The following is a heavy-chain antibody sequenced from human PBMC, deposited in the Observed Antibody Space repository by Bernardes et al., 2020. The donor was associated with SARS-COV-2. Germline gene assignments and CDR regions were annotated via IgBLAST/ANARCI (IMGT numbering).Heavy chain of an antibody. CDR3: ARILSGRQFDL. CDR1: GYSFTRYW. Sequence: GEYLKSSGKGSGYSFTRYWIAWVRPMPGKGLEWMGIIYPGDSDTRYSPSFEGQVTISADKSISVAYLQWSSLKASDTAMYYCARILSGRQFDLWGQGTLVTVSS. J-gene: IGHJ4*02. D-gene: IGHD6-25*01. CDR2: IYPGDSDT. V-gene: IGHV5-51*01.